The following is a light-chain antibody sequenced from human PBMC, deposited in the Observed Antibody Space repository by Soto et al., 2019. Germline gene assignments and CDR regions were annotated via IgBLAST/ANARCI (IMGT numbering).Light chain of an antibody. V-gene: IGKV1-39*01. CDR3: QQSYSTPYT. CDR2: AAS. Sequence: DIQMTQSPSSLSASVGDRVTITCRASQTISSYLNWYRQKPGKAPNLLIYAASSLQSGVPSRFSGSGSGTEFTLTISSLQPEDFATYYCQQSYSTPYTLGQGTNLEIK. CDR1: QTISSY. J-gene: IGKJ2*01.